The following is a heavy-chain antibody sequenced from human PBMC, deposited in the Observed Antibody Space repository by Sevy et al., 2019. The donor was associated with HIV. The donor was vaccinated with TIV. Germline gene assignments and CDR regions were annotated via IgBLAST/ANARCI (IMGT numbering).Heavy chain of an antibody. Sequence: ASVKVSCKASGYTFTGYYMHWVRQAPGQGLEWMGWINPNSGGTNYAQKFQGWVTMTRDTSISTAYMELSRLRSDDTAVYYCATLKPSSRPYYFDYWGQRTLVTVSS. CDR1: GYTFTGYY. D-gene: IGHD6-13*01. V-gene: IGHV1-2*04. J-gene: IGHJ4*02. CDR3: ATLKPSSRPYYFDY. CDR2: INPNSGGT.